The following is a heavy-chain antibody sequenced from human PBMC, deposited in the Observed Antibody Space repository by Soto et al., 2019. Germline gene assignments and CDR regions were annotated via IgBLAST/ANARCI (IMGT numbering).Heavy chain of an antibody. CDR1: GNSISNLDYF. V-gene: IGHV4-30-4*01. CDR3: ARGRYCLTGRCFPNWFDS. Sequence: SETLSLTCSVSGNSISNLDYFWAWIRQPPGQALEYIGYIYRSATTYYNPSFESRVAISVDTSKSQFSLNVTSVTAADTAVYFCARGRYCLTGRCFPNWFDSWGQGALVTVSS. CDR2: IYRSATT. J-gene: IGHJ5*01. D-gene: IGHD7-27*01.